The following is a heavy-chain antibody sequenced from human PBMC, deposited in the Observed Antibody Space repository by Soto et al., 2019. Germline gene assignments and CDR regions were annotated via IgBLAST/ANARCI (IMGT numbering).Heavy chain of an antibody. Sequence: GGSLRLSCAASGFTVGSHAMSWVRQAPGKGLEWVSSISGSGDGTYYGDSVKGRFTISRDSSSSTLYLQMDNLRGEDTAVYFCTRSRRIILMGYGLGGMDVWGPGTTVTVSS. V-gene: IGHV3-23*01. CDR2: ISGSGDGT. CDR3: TRSRRIILMGYGLGGMDV. D-gene: IGHD2-8*01. CDR1: GFTVGSHA. J-gene: IGHJ6*02.